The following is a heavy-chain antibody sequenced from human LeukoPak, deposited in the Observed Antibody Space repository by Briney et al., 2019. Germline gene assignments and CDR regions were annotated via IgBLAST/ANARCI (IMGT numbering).Heavy chain of an antibody. Sequence: KASETLSLTCTVSGGSISSSSYYWGWIRQPPGKGLEWIGSIYYSGSTYYNPSLKSRVTISVDTSKNQFSLKLSSVTAADTAVYYCARVIGDYDILTGYYLDWFDPWGQGTLVTVSS. V-gene: IGHV4-39*07. J-gene: IGHJ5*02. CDR3: ARVIGDYDILTGYYLDWFDP. CDR1: GGSISSSSYY. CDR2: IYYSGST. D-gene: IGHD3-9*01.